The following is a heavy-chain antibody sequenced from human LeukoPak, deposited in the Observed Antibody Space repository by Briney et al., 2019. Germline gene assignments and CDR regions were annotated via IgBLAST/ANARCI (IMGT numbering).Heavy chain of an antibody. CDR2: ISYSGRT. CDR3: ASERGGAARGLDY. J-gene: IGHJ4*02. Sequence: SETLSLTCTVSGGSISSSSYSWGWIRQPPGKGLEWIGSISYSGRTYSNPSLKSRVTISVDTSKNQFSLKLSAVPAAETAGCDCASERGGAARGLDYWGQGTLVTVSS. V-gene: IGHV4-39*01. D-gene: IGHD6-6*01. CDR1: GGSISSSSYS.